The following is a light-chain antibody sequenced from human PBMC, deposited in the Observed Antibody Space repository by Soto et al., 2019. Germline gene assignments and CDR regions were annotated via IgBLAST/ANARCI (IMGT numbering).Light chain of an antibody. J-gene: IGKJ1*01. CDR1: QSVSNNY. CDR3: QKYGSSGT. Sequence: EIVLTQSPGTLSLSPVERATLSCSASQSVSNNYLAWYQQKPGQAPRLLIYGASNRATGIPDRFSGSGSGTDFTLTISRLEPEDFAVYYCQKYGSSGTFGQGTKVEIK. V-gene: IGKV3-20*01. CDR2: GAS.